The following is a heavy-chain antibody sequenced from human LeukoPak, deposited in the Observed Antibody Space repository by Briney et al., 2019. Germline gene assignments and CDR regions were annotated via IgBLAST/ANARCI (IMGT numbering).Heavy chain of an antibody. V-gene: IGHV4-31*11. CDR2: IYYSGST. D-gene: IGHD1-14*01. CDR1: GGSFSGYY. CDR3: ARGPDRDYFDY. Sequence: PSETLSLTCAVYGGSFSGYYWSWLRQHPGKGLEWIGYIYYSGSTYYNPSLKSRVTISVDTSKNQFSLKLSSVTAADTAVYYCARGPDRDYFDYWGQGTLVTVSS. J-gene: IGHJ4*02.